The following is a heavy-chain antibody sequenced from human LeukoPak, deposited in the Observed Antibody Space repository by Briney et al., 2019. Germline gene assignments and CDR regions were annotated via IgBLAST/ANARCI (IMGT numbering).Heavy chain of an antibody. Sequence: GGSLRLSCAASGXTFSSYGVHWVRQAPGKGLEWVAVIWYDGSNKYYADSVKGRFTISRDNSKNTLYLQMNSLRAEDTAVYYCVRDRVIVGAFYYYYGMDVWGQGTTVTVSS. D-gene: IGHD1-26*01. CDR3: VRDRVIVGAFYYYYGMDV. CDR1: GXTFSSYG. V-gene: IGHV3-33*01. CDR2: IWYDGSNK. J-gene: IGHJ6*02.